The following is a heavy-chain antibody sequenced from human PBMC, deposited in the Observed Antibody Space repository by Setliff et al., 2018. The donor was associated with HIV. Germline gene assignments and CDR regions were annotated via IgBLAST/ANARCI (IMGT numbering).Heavy chain of an antibody. Sequence: ASVKVSCKASGYTLADYTLQWVRQAPGQSLEWMGWVIGGNDNTRSSEKFQGRLTITTDTSAATAYMELSSLTSEDTGVYYRARLNSWYQGDFDYWGQGTLVTVSS. CDR3: ARLNSWYQGDFDY. D-gene: IGHD6-13*01. CDR1: GYTLADYT. CDR2: VIGGNDNT. J-gene: IGHJ4*02. V-gene: IGHV1-3*01.